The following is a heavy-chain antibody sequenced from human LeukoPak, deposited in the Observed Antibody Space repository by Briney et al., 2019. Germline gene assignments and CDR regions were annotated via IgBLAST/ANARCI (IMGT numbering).Heavy chain of an antibody. V-gene: IGHV4-34*01. CDR2: INHRGST. CDR3: ARRRMLRGVITYKPGVGYFDY. D-gene: IGHD3-10*01. J-gene: IGHJ4*02. CDR1: GGSFSGYY. Sequence: SETLSLTCAVYGGSFSGYYWSWIRQPPGKGLEWIGEINHRGSTNYNPSLKSRVTISVDTSKNQFSLKLSSVTAADTAVYYCARRRMLRGVITYKPGVGYFDYWGQGTLVTVSS.